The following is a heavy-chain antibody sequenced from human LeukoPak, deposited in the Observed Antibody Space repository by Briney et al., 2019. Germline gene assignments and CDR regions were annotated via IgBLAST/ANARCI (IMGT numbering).Heavy chain of an antibody. D-gene: IGHD5-24*01. Sequence: GGSLRLSCAASGFTVSSNYMSWVRQAPGKGLEWVSLISSGGGTYYADSVKGRFTISRDNSKSMVYLQMNSLRADDTAVYYCAREEMAVSGYFDYWGQGTLVTVSS. CDR1: GFTVSSNY. V-gene: IGHV3-53*01. J-gene: IGHJ4*02. CDR3: AREEMAVSGYFDY. CDR2: ISSGGGT.